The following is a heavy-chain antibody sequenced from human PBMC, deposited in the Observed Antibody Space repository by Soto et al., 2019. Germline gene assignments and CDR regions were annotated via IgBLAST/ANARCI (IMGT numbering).Heavy chain of an antibody. Sequence: QMQLVESGGDVVQPGRSLRLSCAASTFPFSYYGTHWVRQAPGKGLEWVADLSNAGSLPWYADTVKVRFAISRHNSKNTVYLRMNGLYTEETAGYFCVNGEGRYCHATLFDSWGQGTLVAVSS. CDR2: LSNAGSLP. CDR1: TFPFSYYG. CDR3: VNGEGRYCHATLFDS. J-gene: IGHJ4*02. D-gene: IGHD2-15*01. V-gene: IGHV3-30*18.